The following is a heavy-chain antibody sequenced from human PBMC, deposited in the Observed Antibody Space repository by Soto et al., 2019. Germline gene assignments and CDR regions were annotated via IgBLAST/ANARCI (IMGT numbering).Heavy chain of an antibody. V-gene: IGHV1-2*04. J-gene: IGHJ6*02. CDR1: GYTFTGYY. CDR2: INPNSGGT. D-gene: IGHD6-6*01. Sequence: ASVKVSCKASGYTFTGYYMHWGRQAPGQGLEWMGWINPNSGGTNYAQKFQGWVTMTRDTSISAAYMELSRRRSDDTAVYYCARDVSSSSGKGGMDVWGQGTTVTVSS. CDR3: ARDVSSSSGKGGMDV.